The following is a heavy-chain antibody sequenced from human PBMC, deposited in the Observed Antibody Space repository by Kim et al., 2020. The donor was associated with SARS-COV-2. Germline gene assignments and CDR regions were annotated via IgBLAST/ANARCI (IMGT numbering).Heavy chain of an antibody. D-gene: IGHD2-15*01. CDR2: IRSKAYGGTT. Sequence: GGSLRLSCTASGFTFGDYAMSWFRQAPGKGLEWVGFIRSKAYGGTTEYAASVKGRFTISRDDSKSIAYLQMSRLKNEDTAVYYCTREETYCSGCSCYDSFEICGQGTMFTVSS. J-gene: IGHJ3*02. CDR1: GFTFGDYA. V-gene: IGHV3-49*03. CDR3: TREETYCSGCSCYDSFEI.